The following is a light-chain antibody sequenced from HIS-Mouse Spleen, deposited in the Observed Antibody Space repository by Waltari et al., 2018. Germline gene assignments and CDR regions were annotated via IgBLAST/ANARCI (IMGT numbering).Light chain of an antibody. CDR2: EVS. Sequence: QSALTQPPSASGSPGQSVTISCTGTSSDVGGYNYVPWYHQHPGKAPKLRSYEVSKRPSGVPDRFSGSKSGNTASLTVSGLQAEDEADYYCSSYAGSNNFVFGTGTKVTVL. V-gene: IGLV2-8*01. CDR1: SSDVGGYNY. CDR3: SSYAGSNNFV. J-gene: IGLJ1*01.